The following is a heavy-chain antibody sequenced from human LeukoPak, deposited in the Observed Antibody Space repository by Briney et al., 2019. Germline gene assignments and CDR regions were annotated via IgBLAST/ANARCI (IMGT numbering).Heavy chain of an antibody. Sequence: GESLKISCKGSGYDFSIYWIAWVRQMPGPGKGPEWMGVIYPDDSDTRYSPSFQGQVTISADKSISTAYLQWSSLKASDTAMYYCARHESYGGNWGGTDYWGQGTLVTVSS. J-gene: IGHJ4*02. CDR1: GYDFSIYW. V-gene: IGHV5-51*01. CDR2: IYPDDSDT. D-gene: IGHD4-23*01. CDR3: ARHESYGGNWGGTDY.